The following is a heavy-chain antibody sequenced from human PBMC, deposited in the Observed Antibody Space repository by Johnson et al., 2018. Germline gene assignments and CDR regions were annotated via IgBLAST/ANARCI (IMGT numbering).Heavy chain of an antibody. D-gene: IGHD2-15*01. V-gene: IGHV3-48*01. CDR1: GFTFSSYN. Sequence: VQLVETGGGLVQPGGSLRLSCAASGFTFSSYNMNWVRQAPGKGLEWVSYISSSSSTIYYTDSVKGRFTISRDNAKNSLYLQMNSLRAEDTAVYYCARTMGYGSGGSCYSPTNAFDIWGQGTMVTVSS. J-gene: IGHJ3*02. CDR2: ISSSSSTI. CDR3: ARTMGYGSGGSCYSPTNAFDI.